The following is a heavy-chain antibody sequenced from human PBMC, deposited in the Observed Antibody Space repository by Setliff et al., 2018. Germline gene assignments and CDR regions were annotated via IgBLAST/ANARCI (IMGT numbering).Heavy chain of an antibody. J-gene: IGHJ4*02. Sequence: PSETLSLTCTVSGGSISSGAYYWSWIRQHPGKGLEWIGYIYFIGSAYINPSLESRLTISRDTSKNQFSLNLNSVTAADTAVYYCARLPNFWSGYFDYWGQGTLVTVSS. CDR3: ARLPNFWSGYFDY. CDR2: IYFIGSA. CDR1: GGSISSGAYY. V-gene: IGHV4-31*03. D-gene: IGHD3-3*01.